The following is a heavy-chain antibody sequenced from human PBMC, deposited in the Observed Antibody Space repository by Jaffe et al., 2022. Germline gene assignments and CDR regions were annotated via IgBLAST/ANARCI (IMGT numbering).Heavy chain of an antibody. V-gene: IGHV4-39*01. D-gene: IGHD4-17*01. Sequence: QLQLQESGPGLVKPSETLSLTCTVSGGSISSSSYYWGWIRQPPGKGLEWIGSIYYSGSTYYNPSLKSRVTISVDTSKNQFSLKLSSVTAADTAVYYCARHAGRSFYGDYMRPYYFDYWGQGTLVTVSS. CDR2: IYYSGST. J-gene: IGHJ4*02. CDR1: GGSISSSSYY. CDR3: ARHAGRSFYGDYMRPYYFDY.